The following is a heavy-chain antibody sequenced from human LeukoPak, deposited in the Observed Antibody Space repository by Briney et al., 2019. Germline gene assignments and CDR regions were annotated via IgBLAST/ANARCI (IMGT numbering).Heavy chain of an antibody. V-gene: IGHV3-21*01. CDR2: ISSGSSYI. D-gene: IGHD5-12*01. CDR3: AYTSGYDFSSYYYYYMDV. CDR1: GFIFSSYS. Sequence: GGSLRLSCAASGFIFSSYSMNWVRQAPGKGLERVSSISSGSSYIYYADSVKGRFTISRDNAKNSLYLQMNSLSAEDTAVYYCAYTSGYDFSSYYYYYMDVWGKGTTVTVSS. J-gene: IGHJ6*03.